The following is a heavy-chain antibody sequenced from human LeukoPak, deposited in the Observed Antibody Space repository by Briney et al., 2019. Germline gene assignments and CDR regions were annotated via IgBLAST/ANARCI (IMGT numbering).Heavy chain of an antibody. J-gene: IGHJ4*02. CDR1: GGSFSGYY. Sequence: SETLSLTCAVYGGSFSGYYWSWIRQPPGKGLEWIGEINHSGSTNYNPSLKSRVTISVDTSKNQFSLKLSSVTAADTAVYYCARHRHYGSGSYYRPRTGFDYWGQGTLVTVSS. CDR3: ARHRHYGSGSYYRPRTGFDY. V-gene: IGHV4-34*01. D-gene: IGHD3-10*01. CDR2: INHSGST.